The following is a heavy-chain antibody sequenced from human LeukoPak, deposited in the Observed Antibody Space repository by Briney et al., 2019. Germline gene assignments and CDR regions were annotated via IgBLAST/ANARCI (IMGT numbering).Heavy chain of an antibody. J-gene: IGHJ4*02. V-gene: IGHV4-34*01. CDR2: INHSGST. D-gene: IGHD2-2*01. CDR1: GGSFSGYY. CDR3: ARGGYEIDY. Sequence: PSETLSLTCAVYGGSFSGYYWSCIRQPPGKGLEWIGEINHSGSTNYNPSLKSRVTISVDTSKNQFSLKLSSVTAADTAVYYCARGGYEIDYWGQGTLVTVSS.